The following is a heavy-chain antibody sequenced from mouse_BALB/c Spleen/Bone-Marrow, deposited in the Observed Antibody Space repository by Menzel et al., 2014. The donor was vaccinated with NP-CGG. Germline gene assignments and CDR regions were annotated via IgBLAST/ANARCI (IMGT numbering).Heavy chain of an antibody. D-gene: IGHD4-1*01. V-gene: IGHV1S56*01. CDR2: IYPGNVNT. CDR3: AREANWNFDY. Sequence: QVQLQQSGPELVKPGASVGISCKAAGYTFTSYYIRWVKQRPGQGLEWIGWIYPGNVNTKYNEKFKGKATLTADKSSSTAYIQLSSLTSEDSAVYFCAREANWNFDYWGQGTTLTVSS. J-gene: IGHJ2*01. CDR1: GYTFTSYY.